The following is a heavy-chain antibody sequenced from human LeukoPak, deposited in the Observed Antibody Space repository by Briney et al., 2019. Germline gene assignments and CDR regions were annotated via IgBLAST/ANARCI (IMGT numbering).Heavy chain of an antibody. J-gene: IGHJ6*02. D-gene: IGHD3-22*01. CDR3: ARKKNSDSSVYSPNYYYYYGMDV. CDR2: IYYSGST. Sequence: SETLSLTCTVSGGSISSSSYYWGWIRQPPGKGLEWIGSIYYSGSTYYNPSLKSRVTISVDTSKNQFSLKLSSVTAADTAVYYCARKKNSDSSVYSPNYYYYYGMDVWGQGTTVTVSS. CDR1: GGSISSSSYY. V-gene: IGHV4-39*07.